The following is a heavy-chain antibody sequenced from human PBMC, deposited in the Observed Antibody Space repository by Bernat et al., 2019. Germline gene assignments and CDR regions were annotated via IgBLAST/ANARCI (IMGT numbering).Heavy chain of an antibody. J-gene: IGHJ3*02. V-gene: IGHV3-15*01. CDR3: TTDQRDSYYDFWSGTYAFDI. CDR2: IKSKTDGGTT. CDR1: GFTFSNAW. D-gene: IGHD3-3*01. Sequence: EVQLVESGGGLVKPGGSLRLSCAASGFTFSNAWMSWVRQAPGKGLEWVGRIKSKTDGGTTDYAAPVKGRFTISRDDSKNTLYLQMNSLKTEDTAVYYCTTDQRDSYYDFWSGTYAFDIWGQGTMVTVSS.